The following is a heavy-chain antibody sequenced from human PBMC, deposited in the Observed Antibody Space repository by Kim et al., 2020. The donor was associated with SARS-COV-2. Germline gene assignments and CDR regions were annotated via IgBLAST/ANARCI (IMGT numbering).Heavy chain of an antibody. CDR2: IYYSGST. CDR3: GGGILTNDAFDI. J-gene: IGHJ3*02. V-gene: IGHV4-39*01. Sequence: SETLSLTCTVSGGSISSSSYYWGWIRQPPGKGLEWIGSIYYSGSTYYNPSLKSRVTISVDTSKNQFSLKLSSVTAADTAVYYCGGGILTNDAFDIWGQGTMVTVSS. D-gene: IGHD3-9*01. CDR1: GGSISSSSYY.